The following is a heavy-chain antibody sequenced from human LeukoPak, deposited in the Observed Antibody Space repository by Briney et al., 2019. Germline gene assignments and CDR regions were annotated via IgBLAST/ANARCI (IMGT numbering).Heavy chain of an antibody. Sequence: GGSLRLSCAASGFTFSSYGMHWVRQAPGQGLEWVGVIWNDGSNKYYVDSVKGRFTISRDNSKNTLYLQMNSLRTEDTAVYYCARDYCSSTSCLFDYWGQGTLVTVSS. CDR1: GFTFSSYG. CDR3: ARDYCSSTSCLFDY. D-gene: IGHD2-2*01. V-gene: IGHV3-33*01. CDR2: IWNDGSNK. J-gene: IGHJ4*02.